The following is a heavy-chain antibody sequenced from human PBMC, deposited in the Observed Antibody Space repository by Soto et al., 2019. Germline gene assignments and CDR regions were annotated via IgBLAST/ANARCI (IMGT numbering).Heavy chain of an antibody. CDR3: VKDLGVVAAALGY. D-gene: IGHD2-15*01. J-gene: IGHJ4*02. Sequence: EVQLVESGGGLVQPGRSLRLSCAASGFTFDDYAMHWVRQVPGKGLEWVSGIFWNSTDIGYADSVKGRFTISRDNARNSLYLQMNRLRAEDTAFYYCVKDLGVVAAALGYWGQGTLVTVSS. CDR1: GFTFDDYA. CDR2: IFWNSTDI. V-gene: IGHV3-9*01.